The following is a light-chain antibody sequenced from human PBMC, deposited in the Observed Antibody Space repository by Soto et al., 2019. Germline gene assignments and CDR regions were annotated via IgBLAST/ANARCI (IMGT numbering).Light chain of an antibody. CDR1: SSDVGMYNY. J-gene: IGLJ2*01. Sequence: QSALTQSPSASGSPGQSVTISCTGTSSDVGMYNYVSWYQQHPGKAPKLIIYEVTKRPSGVPDRFSGSKSGNTASLTVSGLQAEDEAEYYCSSYGVSNNYVLFGGGTKLTVL. V-gene: IGLV2-8*01. CDR2: EVT. CDR3: SSYGVSNNYVL.